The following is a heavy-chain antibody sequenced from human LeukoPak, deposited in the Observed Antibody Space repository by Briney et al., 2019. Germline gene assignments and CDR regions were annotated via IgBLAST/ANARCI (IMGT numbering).Heavy chain of an antibody. J-gene: IGHJ4*02. CDR1: GFTFSSYW. V-gene: IGHV3-74*01. Sequence: GGSLRLSXAASGFTFSSYWMHWVRQAPGKGLVWVSRINSDGSNTNYADSVKGRFTISRDNAKNTLYLQMNSLRAEDTALYYCARQYNYGLDYWGQGTLVTVSS. D-gene: IGHD5-24*01. CDR2: INSDGSNT. CDR3: ARQYNYGLDY.